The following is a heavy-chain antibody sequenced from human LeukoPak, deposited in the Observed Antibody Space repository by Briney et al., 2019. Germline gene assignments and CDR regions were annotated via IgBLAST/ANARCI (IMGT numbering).Heavy chain of an antibody. J-gene: IGHJ5*02. CDR1: GFIFSSYW. V-gene: IGHV3-74*01. Sequence: GGSLSLSCAASGFIFSSYWMHWVRQAPGKGLVWVSRINSDGSSTSYAGSVKGRFTNSRDNAKNTLYLQMNSLRAEDTAVYYCAREQTYCSSTSCSGWFDPWGQGTLVTVSS. CDR3: AREQTYCSSTSCSGWFDP. CDR2: INSDGSST. D-gene: IGHD2-2*01.